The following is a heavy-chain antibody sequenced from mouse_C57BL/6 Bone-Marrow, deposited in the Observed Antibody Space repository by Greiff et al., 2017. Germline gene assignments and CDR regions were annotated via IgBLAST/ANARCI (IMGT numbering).Heavy chain of an antibody. CDR1: GYTFTSYG. Sequence: VQLVESGAELARPGASVKLSCKASGYTFTSYGISWVKQRTGQGLEWIGEIYPRSGNTYYNEKFKGKATLTEDKSSSTAYMELRSLTSEDSAVYFCARRRGIPFAYWVQGTLVTASA. CDR3: ARRRGIPFAY. D-gene: IGHD2-14*01. J-gene: IGHJ3*01. V-gene: IGHV1-81*01. CDR2: IYPRSGNT.